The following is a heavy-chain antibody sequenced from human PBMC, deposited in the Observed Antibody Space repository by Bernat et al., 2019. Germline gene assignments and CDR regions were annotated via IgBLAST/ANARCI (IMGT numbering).Heavy chain of an antibody. CDR2: IRSKAYGGTT. CDR3: TPTLASYSSSWYGDAFDI. J-gene: IGHJ3*02. Sequence: EVQLVESGGGLVQPGRSLRLSCTASGFTFGDYAMSWVRQAPGKGLEWVGFIRSKAYGGTTEYAASVKGRFTISRDDSKSIAYLQMNSLKTEDTAVYYCTPTLASYSSSWYGDAFDIWGQGIMVTVSS. CDR1: GFTFGDYA. V-gene: IGHV3-49*04. D-gene: IGHD6-13*01.